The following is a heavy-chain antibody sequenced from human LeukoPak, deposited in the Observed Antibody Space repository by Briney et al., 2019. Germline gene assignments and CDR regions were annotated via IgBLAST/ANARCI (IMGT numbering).Heavy chain of an antibody. Sequence: GGSLRLSCAASGFTFSSYSMNWVRQAPGKGLEWVSSISSSSSYIYYADSVKGRFTISRDNAKNSLYLQMNSLRAEDTAVYYCARVLMGDYYDSSGPEQNDYWGQGTLVTVSS. D-gene: IGHD3-22*01. CDR2: ISSSSSYI. V-gene: IGHV3-21*01. CDR3: ARVLMGDYYDSSGPEQNDY. J-gene: IGHJ4*02. CDR1: GFTFSSYS.